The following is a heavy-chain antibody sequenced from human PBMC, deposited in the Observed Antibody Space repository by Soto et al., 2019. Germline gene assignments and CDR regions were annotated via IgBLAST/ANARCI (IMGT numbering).Heavy chain of an antibody. Sequence: QVQLVESGGGVVQPGRSLRLSCAASGFTFSSYGMHWVRQAPGKGLEWVAVISYDGSNKYYADSVKGRFTISRDNSKNTXSLQMNSLRAEDTAVYYCAKGRRTGYSYGPGGGMDVWGQGTTVTVSS. CDR3: AKGRRTGYSYGPGGGMDV. V-gene: IGHV3-30*18. J-gene: IGHJ6*02. CDR2: ISYDGSNK. D-gene: IGHD5-18*01. CDR1: GFTFSSYG.